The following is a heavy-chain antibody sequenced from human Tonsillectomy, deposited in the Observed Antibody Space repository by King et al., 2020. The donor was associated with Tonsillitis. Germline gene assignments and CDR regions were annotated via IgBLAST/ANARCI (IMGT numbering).Heavy chain of an antibody. V-gene: IGHV1-8*02. D-gene: IGHD4-17*01. J-gene: IGHJ3*02. CDR1: GYTFTSYD. Sequence: QLVQSGAEVKKPGASVKVSCKASGYTFTSYDINWVRQATGQGLEWMGWMNPNSGNTGYAQKFQGRVTMTRKTSISTAYMELSSLRSEDTAVYYCARASSKTVTTPYAFDIWGQGTMVTVSS. CDR3: ARASSKTVTTPYAFDI. CDR2: MNPNSGNT.